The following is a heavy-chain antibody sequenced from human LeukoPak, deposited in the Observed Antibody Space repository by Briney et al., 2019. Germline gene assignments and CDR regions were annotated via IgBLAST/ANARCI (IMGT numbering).Heavy chain of an antibody. CDR1: GYTFTSYG. D-gene: IGHD6-13*01. J-gene: IGHJ5*02. V-gene: IGHV1-18*01. CDR3: ARVPRIGIEAVGNWFDP. CDR2: ISAYNGNT. Sequence: PRASVKVSCKASGYTFTSYGISWVRQAPGQGLEWMGWISAYNGNTNYAQKLQGRVTMTTDTSTSTAYMELRSLRSDDTAVYYCARVPRIGIEAVGNWFDPWGQGTLVTVSS.